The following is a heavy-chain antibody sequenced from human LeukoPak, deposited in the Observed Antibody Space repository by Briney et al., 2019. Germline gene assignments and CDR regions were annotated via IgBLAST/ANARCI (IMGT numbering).Heavy chain of an antibody. Sequence: GGSLRLSCAASGFTFSSYDMHWVCQETGKGLEWVSAIGTAGDPYYSGSVKGRFTISRENAKNSLYLQMNSLRAGDTAVYYCARGFSGSYWKNEFDYWGRGTLVTVSS. CDR3: ARGFSGSYWKNEFDY. V-gene: IGHV3-13*05. CDR1: GFTFSSYD. J-gene: IGHJ4*02. CDR2: IGTAGDP. D-gene: IGHD1-26*01.